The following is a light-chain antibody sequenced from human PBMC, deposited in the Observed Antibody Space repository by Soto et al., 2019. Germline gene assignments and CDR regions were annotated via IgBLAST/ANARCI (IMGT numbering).Light chain of an antibody. Sequence: QSVLTQPASVSGSPGQSITISCTGTSSDVGPYNYVSWYQHHPGKAPKLMIYEVTNRPSGVSIRFSGSKSGTTASLTISGLQAEDEADYYCLSFTSSFHYVFTAGTKGT. CDR1: SSDVGPYNY. CDR2: EVT. V-gene: IGLV2-14*01. J-gene: IGLJ1*01. CDR3: LSFTSSFHYV.